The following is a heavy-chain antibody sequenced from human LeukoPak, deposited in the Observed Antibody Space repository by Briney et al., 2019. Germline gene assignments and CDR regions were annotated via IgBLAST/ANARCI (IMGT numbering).Heavy chain of an antibody. CDR2: MNPNSGNT. J-gene: IGHJ6*02. D-gene: IGHD3-3*01. V-gene: IGHV1-8*01. Sequence: ASVKVSCKASGYTFTSYDINWVRQATGQGLEWMGWMNPNSGNTGYAQKFQGRVTMTRNTSISTAYMELSSLRSEDTAVYYCARTGKNDFWSGYSYYYYYGMDVWGQGTTVTVSS. CDR1: GYTFTSYD. CDR3: ARTGKNDFWSGYSYYYYYGMDV.